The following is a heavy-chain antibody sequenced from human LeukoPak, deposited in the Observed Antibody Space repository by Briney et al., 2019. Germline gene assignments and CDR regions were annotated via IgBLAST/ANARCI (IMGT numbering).Heavy chain of an antibody. Sequence: PGGSLRLSCAASGFTFSSYAMRWVRQAPGKGLEWVSDISGSDGSRYYADSVKGRFTISRDNSRNTVYLQMNSLRFEDTAVYYCVRAPSPGNYPDYWGQGTQVTVSS. CDR1: GFTFSSYA. CDR2: ISGSDGSR. J-gene: IGHJ4*02. CDR3: VRAPSPGNYPDY. V-gene: IGHV3-23*01.